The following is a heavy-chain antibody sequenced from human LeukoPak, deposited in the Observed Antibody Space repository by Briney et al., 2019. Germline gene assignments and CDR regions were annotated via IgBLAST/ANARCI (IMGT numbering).Heavy chain of an antibody. CDR1: GFTFSSYA. Sequence: AGGSLRPSCAASGFTFSSYAMSWVRQAPGKGLEWVSAISGSGGSTYYADSVKGRFTISRDNSKNTLYLQMNSLRAEDTAVYYCAKVIAWPYLAAPVDYWGQGTLVTVSS. J-gene: IGHJ4*02. CDR3: AKVIAWPYLAAPVDY. D-gene: IGHD2-2*02. CDR2: ISGSGGST. V-gene: IGHV3-23*01.